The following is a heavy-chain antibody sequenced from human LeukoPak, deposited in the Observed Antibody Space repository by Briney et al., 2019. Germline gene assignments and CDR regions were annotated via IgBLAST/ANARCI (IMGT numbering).Heavy chain of an antibody. V-gene: IGHV4-34*01. CDR1: GGSISSYY. Sequence: SEALSLTCTVSGGSISSYYWSWIRQPPGKGLEWIGEINHSGSTNYNPSLKSRVTISVDTSKNQFSLKLSSVTAADTAVYYCARLRRTRYCSSTSCYYYYMDVWGKGTTVTVSS. CDR2: INHSGST. J-gene: IGHJ6*03. D-gene: IGHD2-2*01. CDR3: ARLRRTRYCSSTSCYYYYMDV.